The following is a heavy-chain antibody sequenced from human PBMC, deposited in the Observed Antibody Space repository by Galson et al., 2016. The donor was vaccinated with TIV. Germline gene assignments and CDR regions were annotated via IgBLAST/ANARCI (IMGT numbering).Heavy chain of an antibody. CDR3: ARRTHYDSSGYSDAFDV. Sequence: ETLSLTCTVSGGSISSDIYYWAWIRQPPGKGLEWIATIYYTGSTYYNPSLRSRVSISVDTPKNQFSLKLTSVTAADTAVYYCARRTHYDSSGYSDAFDVWGQGTMVPVSS. CDR1: GGSISSDIYY. CDR2: IYYTGST. J-gene: IGHJ3*01. V-gene: IGHV4-39*01. D-gene: IGHD3-22*01.